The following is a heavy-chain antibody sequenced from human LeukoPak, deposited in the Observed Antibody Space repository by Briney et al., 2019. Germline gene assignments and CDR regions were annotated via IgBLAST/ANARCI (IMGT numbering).Heavy chain of an antibody. D-gene: IGHD3-22*01. CDR3: ARDPRLTYYYDSSGYRGIDY. J-gene: IGHJ4*02. V-gene: IGHV3-21*01. CDR2: ISSSSSYI. CDR1: GFTFSSYS. Sequence: GGSLRLSCAASGFTFSSYSMNWVRQAPGKGLEWVSSISSSSSYINYADSVKGRFTISRDNAKNSLYLQMNSLRAEDTAVYYCARDPRLTYYYDSSGYRGIDYWGQGTLVTVSS.